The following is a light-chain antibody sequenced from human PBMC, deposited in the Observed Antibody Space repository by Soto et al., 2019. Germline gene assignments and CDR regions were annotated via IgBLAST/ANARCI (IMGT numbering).Light chain of an antibody. J-gene: IGKJ3*01. V-gene: IGKV1-33*01. Sequence: DIQMPQSPSSLAASVGDRVTITCQASQDITKYLNWYQQKPGIAPKVLISDASNLETGVPPRFSGSGSGTEFTLTISGLQPEDFATYYCQQYDNLPLTFGPGTQVEMK. CDR2: DAS. CDR1: QDITKY. CDR3: QQYDNLPLT.